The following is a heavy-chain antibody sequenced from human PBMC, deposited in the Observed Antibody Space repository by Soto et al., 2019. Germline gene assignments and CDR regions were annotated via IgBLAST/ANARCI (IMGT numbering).Heavy chain of an antibody. CDR1: GFTFSSYV. D-gene: IGHD5-18*01. Sequence: QVQLVESGGGVVQLGRSLRLSCAASGFTFSSYVMHGVRQAPGKGLEWVAVISYDGSNKYYADSVKGRFTIARDNSKNFLYREKNKPRVWGTAAEYCASMTGYGYSWDHTAHNVWLCPSGHVNQVTVSS. CDR2: ISYDGSNK. CDR3: ASMTGYGYSWDHTAHNVWLCP. V-gene: IGHV3-30-3*01. J-gene: IGHJ5*02.